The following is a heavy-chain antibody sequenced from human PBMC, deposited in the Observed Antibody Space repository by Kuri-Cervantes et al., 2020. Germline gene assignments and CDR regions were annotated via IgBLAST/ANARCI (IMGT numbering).Heavy chain of an antibody. D-gene: IGHD3-22*01. Sequence: SETLSLTCTVSGGSISSSSYYWGWIRQPPGKGLEWIGSIYYSGSTYYNPSLKSRVTISVDTSKNQFSLKLSSVTAADTAVYYCAAYDSSGYYYGHWGQGNLVTVSS. CDR2: IYYSGST. CDR1: GGSISSSSYY. J-gene: IGHJ4*02. CDR3: AAYDSSGYYYGH. V-gene: IGHV4-39*07.